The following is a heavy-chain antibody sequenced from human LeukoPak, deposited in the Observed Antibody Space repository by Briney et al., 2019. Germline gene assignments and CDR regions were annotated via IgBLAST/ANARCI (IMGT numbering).Heavy chain of an antibody. CDR2: IYPGDSDT. CDR3: ARGIGSAAAPGRNWFDP. CDR1: GYSFTSYC. D-gene: IGHD2-2*01. J-gene: IGHJ5*02. Sequence: GESLKISCKGSGYSFTSYCIGWVRQMPGKGLVWMGIIYPGDSDTRYSPSFQGQVTISADKSISTAYLQWSSLKASDTAMYYCARGIGSAAAPGRNWFDPWGQGTLVTVSS. V-gene: IGHV5-51*03.